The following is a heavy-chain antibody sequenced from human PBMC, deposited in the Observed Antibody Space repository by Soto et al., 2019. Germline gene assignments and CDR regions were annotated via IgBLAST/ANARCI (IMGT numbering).Heavy chain of an antibody. J-gene: IGHJ6*02. V-gene: IGHV1-69*13. CDR3: ARGSIAARPSLVTYYYYGMDG. D-gene: IGHD6-6*01. CDR2: IIPIFGTA. CDR1: GGTFSSYA. Sequence: SVKVSCKASGGTFSSYAISWVRQAPGQGLEWMGGIIPIFGTANYAQKFQGRVTITADESTSTAYMELSSLRSEDTAVYYCARGSIAARPSLVTYYYYGMDGWGQGTTVTV.